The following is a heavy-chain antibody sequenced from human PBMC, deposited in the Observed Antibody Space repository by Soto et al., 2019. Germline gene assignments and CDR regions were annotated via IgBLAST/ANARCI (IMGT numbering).Heavy chain of an antibody. Sequence: GGSLRLSCAASGFTFDDYAMHWVRQAPGKGLEWVSGISWNSGSIGYADSVKGRFTISRDNAKNSLYLQMNSLRAEDMALYYCAKDGVSPFDYWGQGTLVTVSS. CDR1: GFTFDDYA. CDR2: ISWNSGSI. V-gene: IGHV3-9*03. J-gene: IGHJ4*02. CDR3: AKDGVSPFDY.